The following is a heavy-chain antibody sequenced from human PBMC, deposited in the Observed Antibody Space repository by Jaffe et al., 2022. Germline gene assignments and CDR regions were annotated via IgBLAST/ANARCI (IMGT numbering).Heavy chain of an antibody. Sequence: QLQLQESGPGLVKPSETLSLTCTVSGGSISSSSYYWGWIRQPPGKGLEWIGSIYYSGSTYYNPSLKSRVTISVDTSKNQFSLKLSSVTAADTAVYYCARRSRVREAAFDIWGQGTMVTVSS. D-gene: IGHD1-26*01. V-gene: IGHV4-39*01. CDR3: ARRSRVREAAFDI. CDR2: IYYSGST. CDR1: GGSISSSSYY. J-gene: IGHJ3*02.